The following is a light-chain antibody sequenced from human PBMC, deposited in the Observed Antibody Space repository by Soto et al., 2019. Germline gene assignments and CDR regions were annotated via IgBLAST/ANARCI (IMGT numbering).Light chain of an antibody. CDR1: SSDVGSNTL. J-gene: IGLJ1*01. CDR3: CSYAGSSTSFV. Sequence: QSVLTQPASVSGSPGQPITISGPGTSSDVGSNTLASWYQQHPDKAPKLMIYEVTKRPSGVSSRFSGSKSGDTASLTIPGLQAEDEADYYCCSYAGSSTSFVFGTGTKLTVL. CDR2: EVT. V-gene: IGLV2-23*02.